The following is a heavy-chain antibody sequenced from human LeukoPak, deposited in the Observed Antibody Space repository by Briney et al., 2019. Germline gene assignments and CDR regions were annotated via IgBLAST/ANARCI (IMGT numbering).Heavy chain of an antibody. CDR2: IKQDGSEK. CDR3: ARDDYYYGSGSTLFDY. J-gene: IGHJ4*02. Sequence: PGNSLRLSCAASGFTFSSYWMSWVRQAPGKGLEWVANIKQDGSEKYYVDSVKGRFTISRDNAKNSLYLQMNSLRAEDTAVYYCARDDYYYGSGSTLFDYWGQGTLVTVSS. V-gene: IGHV3-7*01. CDR1: GFTFSSYW. D-gene: IGHD3-10*01.